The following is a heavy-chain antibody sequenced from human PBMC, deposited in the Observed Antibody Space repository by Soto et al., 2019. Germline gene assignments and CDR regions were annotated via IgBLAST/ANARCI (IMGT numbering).Heavy chain of an antibody. CDR2: ISWNSGSI. V-gene: IGHV3-9*01. J-gene: IGHJ4*02. CDR1: GFTFDDYA. Sequence: GGSLRLSCAASGFTFDDYAMHWVRQAPGKGLEWVSGISWNSGSIGYADSVKGRFTISRDNAKNSLYLQMNSLRAEDTALYYCAKDGLHYDFWSGYLAPYHLDYWGQGTLVTVSS. CDR3: AKDGLHYDFWSGYLAPYHLDY. D-gene: IGHD3-3*01.